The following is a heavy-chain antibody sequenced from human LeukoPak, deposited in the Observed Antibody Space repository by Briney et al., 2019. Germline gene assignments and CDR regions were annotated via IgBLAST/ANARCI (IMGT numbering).Heavy chain of an antibody. CDR3: ARVLLWHRGMDV. V-gene: IGHV4-59*01. CDR2: IYYSGST. CDR1: GGSIRSYY. D-gene: IGHD3-10*01. Sequence: PSETLSLTCTVSGGSIRSYYWSWIRQPPGKGLEWIGYIYYSGSTNYNPSLKSRVTISVDTSKNQFSLKLSSVTAADTAVYYCARVLLWHRGMDVWGQGTTVTVSS. J-gene: IGHJ6*02.